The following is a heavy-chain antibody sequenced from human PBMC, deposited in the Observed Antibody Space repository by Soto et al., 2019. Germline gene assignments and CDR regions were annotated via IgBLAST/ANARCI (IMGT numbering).Heavy chain of an antibody. V-gene: IGHV2-5*02. D-gene: IGHD4-17*01. J-gene: IGHJ4*02. CDR3: APSGAVTRRHYFDY. CDR2: IYWDDDK. Sequence: QITLKESGPTLVKPTQTLTLTCTFSGFSLSTSGVGVGWIRQPPGKALEWLALIYWDDDKRYSPSLKSRLTITKYTSKNQVVLTMTTIDPVDTATYYCAPSGAVTRRHYFDYWGQGTLVTVSS. CDR1: GFSLSTSGVG.